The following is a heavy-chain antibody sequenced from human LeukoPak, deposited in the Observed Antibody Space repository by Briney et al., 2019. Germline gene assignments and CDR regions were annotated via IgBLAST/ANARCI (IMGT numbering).Heavy chain of an antibody. CDR2: INPSGGST. D-gene: IGHD1-26*01. CDR3: ARASRVGAPREEGY. V-gene: IGHV1-46*01. Sequence: ASVKVSCKASGYTFTSYYMHWVRQAPGQGLEWMGIINPSGGSTSYAQKFQGRVTMTRDTSTSTVYMELRSLSSDDTAVYYCARASRVGAPREEGYWGQGTLVTVSS. J-gene: IGHJ4*02. CDR1: GYTFTSYY.